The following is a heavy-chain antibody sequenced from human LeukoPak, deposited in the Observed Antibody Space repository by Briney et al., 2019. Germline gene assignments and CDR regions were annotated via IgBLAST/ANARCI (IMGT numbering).Heavy chain of an antibody. CDR3: ARQTGSELCSDP. D-gene: IGHD3-10*02. CDR1: GYTFTSYD. V-gene: IGHV1-18*01. J-gene: IGHJ5*02. CDR2: INLHSGGT. Sequence: ASVKVSCKASGYTFTSYDISWVRQAPGQGLEWMGWINLHSGGTNYAQKFQGGVTISIDTSKTQISLKLTAVTAADSSMYYCARQTGSELCSDPWGQGTLVTVSS.